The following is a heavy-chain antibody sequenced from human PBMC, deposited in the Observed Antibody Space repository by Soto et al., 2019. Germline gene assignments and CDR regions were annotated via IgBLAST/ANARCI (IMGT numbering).Heavy chain of an antibody. Sequence: EVQLVESGGDLIQPGGSLRLSCAASGFSVSNIYMSWIRQAPGKGLEWVSIIYTGGGTYYADSVEGRFTISRDNSNNMVYLQMNSLRGEDTAVYYCTRDWYFDFWGRGTLVTVSS. J-gene: IGHJ2*01. CDR2: IYTGGGT. CDR1: GFSVSNIY. V-gene: IGHV3-53*01. CDR3: TRDWYFDF.